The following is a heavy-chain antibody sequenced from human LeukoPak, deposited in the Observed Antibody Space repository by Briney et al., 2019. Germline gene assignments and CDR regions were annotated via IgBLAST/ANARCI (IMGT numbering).Heavy chain of an antibody. Sequence: PSETLSLTCAVYGGSFSVYFWSWIRQPPEKGLEWIGEINHSGSTSYNPSLKSRVTISLDTSNNQFSLKLSSVTAVDTAVYYCARASNDFWSGYLFDYWGQGTLVTVSS. V-gene: IGHV4-34*01. CDR3: ARASNDFWSGYLFDY. CDR1: GGSFSVYF. D-gene: IGHD3-3*01. CDR2: INHSGST. J-gene: IGHJ4*02.